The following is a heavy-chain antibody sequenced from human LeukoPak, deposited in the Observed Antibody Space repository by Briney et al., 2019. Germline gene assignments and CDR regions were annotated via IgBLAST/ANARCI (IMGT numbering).Heavy chain of an antibody. V-gene: IGHV1-69*13. Sequence: SVKVSCKASGGTFSSYAISWVRQAPGQGLEWMGGIIPIFGTANYAQKFQGRVTITADESTSTAYMELSSLRSEDTAVYYCARDYYDSSGYPGYSDYWGQGTLVTVSS. J-gene: IGHJ4*02. CDR2: IIPIFGTA. CDR3: ARDYYDSSGYPGYSDY. D-gene: IGHD3-22*01. CDR1: GGTFSSYA.